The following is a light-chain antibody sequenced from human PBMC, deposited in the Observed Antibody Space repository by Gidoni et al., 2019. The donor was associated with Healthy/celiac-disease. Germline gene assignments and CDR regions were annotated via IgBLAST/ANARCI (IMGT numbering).Light chain of an antibody. J-gene: IGLJ3*02. CDR1: SSNIGSNT. V-gene: IGLV1-44*01. CDR3: AAWDDSLNGWV. Sequence: QSVLTQPPSASATPGQRVTISCSGSSSNIGSNTVNWYQPLPGTAPKLLIYSNHQRPSGVPDRFSGSKSGTSASLAISGRQSEDEADYYCAAWDDSLNGWVFGGGTKLTVL. CDR2: SNH.